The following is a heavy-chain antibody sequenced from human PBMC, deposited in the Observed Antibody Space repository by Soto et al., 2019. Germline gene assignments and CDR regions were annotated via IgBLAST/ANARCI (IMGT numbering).Heavy chain of an antibody. CDR3: VKNSGWFNT. CDR2: IDGSGGIT. CDR1: GFTFGTTD. J-gene: IGHJ5*02. D-gene: IGHD3-10*01. Sequence: SLRLSCAASGFTFGTTDMSWVRQAPGEGLEWVSTIDGSGGITYYADSVKGRFTISRDNSRNTVYLQMNSLRGDDTALYYCVKNSGWFNTWGQGSLVTVSS. V-gene: IGHV3-23*05.